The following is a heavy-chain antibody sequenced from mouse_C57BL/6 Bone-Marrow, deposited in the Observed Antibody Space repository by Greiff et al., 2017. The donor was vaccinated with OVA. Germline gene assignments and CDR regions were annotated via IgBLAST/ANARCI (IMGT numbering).Heavy chain of an antibody. J-gene: IGHJ4*01. Sequence: QVQLQQSGPELVKPGASVKISCKASGYAFSSSWMNWVKQRPGKGLEWIGRIYPGDGDTNYNGKFKGKATLTADKSSSTAYMQLSSLTSEDSAVYFCARYSYYDYDDAMDYWGQGTSVTVSS. CDR1: GYAFSSSW. CDR2: IYPGDGDT. V-gene: IGHV1-82*01. D-gene: IGHD2-4*01. CDR3: ARYSYYDYDDAMDY.